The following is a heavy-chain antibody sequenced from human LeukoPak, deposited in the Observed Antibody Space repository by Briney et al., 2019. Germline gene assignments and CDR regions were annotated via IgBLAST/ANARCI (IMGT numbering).Heavy chain of an antibody. CDR3: AKGDAYYHDSSGSNLRY. Sequence: PGGSLRLSCAASGFTFSSYAMSWVRQAPGKGLEWVSAISGSGGSTYYADSVKGRFTISRDNSKNTLYLQMNSLRAEDTAGYYCAKGDAYYHDSSGSNLRYWGQGTLVTVSS. CDR1: GFTFSSYA. CDR2: ISGSGGST. J-gene: IGHJ4*02. D-gene: IGHD3-22*01. V-gene: IGHV3-23*01.